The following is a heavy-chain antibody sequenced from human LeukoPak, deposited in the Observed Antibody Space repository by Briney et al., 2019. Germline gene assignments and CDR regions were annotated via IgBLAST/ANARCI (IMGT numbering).Heavy chain of an antibody. Sequence: GESLKISCKGSGYSFTTYWIGWVRQMPGKGLEWMGIIYPGDSDTRYSPSFQGQVTISADKSISTAYQQWSSLKASDTAMYYCARTYCGGDCYYNYFDYWGQGTLVTVSS. CDR1: GYSFTTYW. CDR2: IYPGDSDT. V-gene: IGHV5-51*01. J-gene: IGHJ4*02. CDR3: ARTYCGGDCYYNYFDY. D-gene: IGHD2-21*02.